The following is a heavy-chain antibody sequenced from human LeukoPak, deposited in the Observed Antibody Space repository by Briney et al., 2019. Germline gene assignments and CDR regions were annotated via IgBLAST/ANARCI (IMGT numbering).Heavy chain of an antibody. Sequence: SETLSLTCAVYGGSFSGYYWSWIRQPPGKGLEWIGEINHSGSTNYNPSLKSRVTISVDTSKNQFSLKLSSVTAADTAVYYCARVFSGSYDSWGQGTLVTVSS. CDR2: INHSGST. J-gene: IGHJ5*01. CDR1: GGSFSGYY. CDR3: ARVFSGSYDS. D-gene: IGHD3-10*01. V-gene: IGHV4-34*01.